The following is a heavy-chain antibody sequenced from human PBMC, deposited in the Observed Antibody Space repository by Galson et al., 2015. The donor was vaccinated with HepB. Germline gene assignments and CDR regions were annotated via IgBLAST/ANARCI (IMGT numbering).Heavy chain of an antibody. Sequence: SETLSLTCTVSGGSISSYYWTWIRQPPGKGLEWIGYIYYSGSTNYNPSLKSRVTISVDTSKNQFSLKLRSVTAADTAVYYCARGDGYVPDYWGQGTLVTVSS. D-gene: IGHD5-24*01. J-gene: IGHJ4*02. CDR2: IYYSGST. CDR1: GGSISSYY. V-gene: IGHV4-59*01. CDR3: ARGDGYVPDY.